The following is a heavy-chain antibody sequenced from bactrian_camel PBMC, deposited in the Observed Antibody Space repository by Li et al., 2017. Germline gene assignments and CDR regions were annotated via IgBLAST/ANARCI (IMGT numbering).Heavy chain of an antibody. D-gene: IGHD6*01. CDR1: GYTNC. J-gene: IGHJ4*01. V-gene: IGHV3S63*01. CDR3: AAGFLYGGWWLSEERYNY. CDR2: IGVPNDSP. Sequence: HVQLVESGGGSVQTGGSLRLACEVSGYTNCMAWFRQAPGEEREAVASIGVPNDSPIYNDFAKGRFTISQDNAKNTVYLQMNSLKPEDTAVYYCAAGFLYGGWWLSEERYNYWGQGTQVTVS.